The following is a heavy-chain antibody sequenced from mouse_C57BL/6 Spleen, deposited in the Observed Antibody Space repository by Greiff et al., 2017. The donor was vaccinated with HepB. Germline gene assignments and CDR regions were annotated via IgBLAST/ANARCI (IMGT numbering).Heavy chain of an antibody. V-gene: IGHV1-76*01. J-gene: IGHJ4*01. CDR2: IYPGSGNT. CDR1: GYTFTDYY. CDR3: ARDYYGSEDYAMDY. D-gene: IGHD1-1*01. Sequence: VQLQQSGAELVRPGASVKLSCKASGYTFTDYYINWVKQRPGQGLEWIARIYPGSGNTYYNEKFKGKATLTAEKSSSTAYMQLSSLTSEDSAVYFCARDYYGSEDYAMDYWGQGTSVTVSS.